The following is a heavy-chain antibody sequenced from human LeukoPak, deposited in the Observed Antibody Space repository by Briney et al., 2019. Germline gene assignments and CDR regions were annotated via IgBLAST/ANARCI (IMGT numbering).Heavy chain of an antibody. CDR1: GFTFSSYS. D-gene: IGHD3-22*01. CDR2: ISSSSSYI. CDR3: ARDLADSSGYDYGMDV. J-gene: IGHJ6*02. V-gene: IGHV3-21*01. Sequence: GGSLRLSCAASGFTFSSYSMNWVRQAPGKGLEWVSSISSSSSYIYYADSMKGRFTISRDNAKNSLYLQMNSLRAEDTAVYYCARDLADSSGYDYGMDVWGQGTTVTVSS.